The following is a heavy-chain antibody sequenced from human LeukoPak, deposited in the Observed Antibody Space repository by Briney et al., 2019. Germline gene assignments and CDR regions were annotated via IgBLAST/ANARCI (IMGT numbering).Heavy chain of an antibody. J-gene: IGHJ6*02. CDR3: ARDSGWEDYGMDV. D-gene: IGHD6-19*01. V-gene: IGHV1-69*04. Sequence: ASVKVSCKASGGTFSSYAISWVRQAPGQGLEWMGRIIPILGIANYAQKFQGRVTITADKSTSTAYMELSSLRSEDTAVYYCARDSGWEDYGMDVWGQGTTVTVSS. CDR1: GGTFSSYA. CDR2: IIPILGIA.